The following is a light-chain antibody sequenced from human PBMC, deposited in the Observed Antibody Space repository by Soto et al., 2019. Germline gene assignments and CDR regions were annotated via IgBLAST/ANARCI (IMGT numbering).Light chain of an antibody. V-gene: IGLV2-14*01. CDR1: NSDVGGYNY. Sequence: QSALTQPASISGSPGQSITISCTGTNSDVGGYNYVTWYQQYPGKAPKLMIYDVDNRPSGCSYRSSGSKSGKTASLTIAGLQAEDEADYCCSSYTTSSTVVFGGGTKLTVL. CDR2: DVD. J-gene: IGLJ2*01. CDR3: SSYTTSSTVV.